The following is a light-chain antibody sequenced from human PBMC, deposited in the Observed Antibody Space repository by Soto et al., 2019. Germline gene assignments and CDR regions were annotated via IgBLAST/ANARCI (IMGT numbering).Light chain of an antibody. J-gene: IGLJ2*01. CDR1: SSDIGLNNY. CDR2: AVT. V-gene: IGLV2-14*03. CDR3: TSHSASRPVV. Sequence: QSAPTQPASVSGSPGQSITISCTGTSSDIGLNNYVSWYQQHPGTAPALIIYAVTYRPSGVSSRFSGSKSGDTASLTISGLRTEDEADYYCTSHSASRPVVFGGGTKLTVL.